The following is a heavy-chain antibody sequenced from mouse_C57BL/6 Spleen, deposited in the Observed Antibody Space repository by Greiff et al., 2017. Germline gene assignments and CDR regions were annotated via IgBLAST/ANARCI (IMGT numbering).Heavy chain of an antibody. CDR1: GFTFSSYA. V-gene: IGHV5-4*01. CDR3: ASKATFAY. D-gene: IGHD4-1*02. CDR2: ISDGGSYT. Sequence: EVQGVESGGGLVKPGGSLKLSCAASGFTFSSYAMSWVRQTPEKRLEWVATISDGGSYTYYPDNVKGRFTISRDNAKNNLYLQMSHLKSEDTAMYYCASKATFAYWGQGTLVTVSA. J-gene: IGHJ3*01.